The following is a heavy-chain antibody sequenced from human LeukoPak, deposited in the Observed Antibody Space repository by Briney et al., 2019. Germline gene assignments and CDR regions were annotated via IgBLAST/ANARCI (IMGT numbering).Heavy chain of an antibody. CDR3: GRQYYGGFDY. CDR1: GYTFTGYY. V-gene: IGHV1-2*02. D-gene: IGHD4-23*01. Sequence: ASVKVSCKASGYTFTGYYMHWVRHAPAQGLEWMGCINPNSGGTNYAQKFQVRVTMTRDTSISTAYMELSRLRSDDTAVYYCGRQYYGGFDYWGQGTLVTVSS. J-gene: IGHJ4*02. CDR2: INPNSGGT.